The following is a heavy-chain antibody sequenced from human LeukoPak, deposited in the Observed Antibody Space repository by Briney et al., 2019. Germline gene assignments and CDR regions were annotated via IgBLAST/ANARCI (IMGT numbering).Heavy chain of an antibody. CDR1: GDSISSYY. CDR3: TRGSFGGFDI. V-gene: IGHV4-59*01. CDR2: IYYSGST. Sequence: SETLSLTCSVSGDSISSYYWSWFRQPPGKGLEWTGYIYYSGSTNYIPSLKSRVTISVDTSKNQFSLKLTSATAADTAVYYCTRGSFGGFDIWGQGTMVTVSS. D-gene: IGHD4-23*01. J-gene: IGHJ3*02.